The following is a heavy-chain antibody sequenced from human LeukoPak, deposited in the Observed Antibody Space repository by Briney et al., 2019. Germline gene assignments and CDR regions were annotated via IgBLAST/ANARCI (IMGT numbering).Heavy chain of an antibody. J-gene: IGHJ4*02. CDR2: IGSSGTTI. D-gene: IGHD6-19*01. Sequence: PGGSLRLSCAASGFTLSSYWMSWVRQAPGKGLEWVSNIGSSGTTIYYADSVKGRFSISRDNAKSSLYLQMNSLRVEDTAVYYCALLAVASDFDYWGQGVLVTVSS. CDR3: ALLAVASDFDY. CDR1: GFTLSSYW. V-gene: IGHV3-48*04.